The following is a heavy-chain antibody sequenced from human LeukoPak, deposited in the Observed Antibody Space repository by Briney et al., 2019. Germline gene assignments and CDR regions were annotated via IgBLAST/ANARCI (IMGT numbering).Heavy chain of an antibody. J-gene: IGHJ6*03. D-gene: IGHD6-6*01. V-gene: IGHV3-23*01. CDR1: GFTFSSYA. CDR2: ISGSGYST. Sequence: GGSLRLSCAASGFTFSSYAMSWVRQAPGKGLEWVSAISGSGYSTYYADSVKGRFTISRDNSKNTLYLQMNSLRAEDTAVYYCSKGLAPEDYMDVWGKGTTVTVSS. CDR3: SKGLAPEDYMDV.